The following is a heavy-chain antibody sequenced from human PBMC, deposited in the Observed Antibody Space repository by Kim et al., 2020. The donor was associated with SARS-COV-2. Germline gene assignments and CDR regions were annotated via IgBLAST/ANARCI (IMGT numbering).Heavy chain of an antibody. V-gene: IGHV3-21*01. CDR1: GFTFSSYS. CDR2: ISSSSSYI. CDR3: ARDGPSRPGIAVAGTRLPTTFDY. J-gene: IGHJ4*02. D-gene: IGHD6-19*01. Sequence: GGSLRLSCAASGFTFSSYSMNWVRQAPGKGLEWVSSISSSSSYIYYADSVKGRFTISRDNAKNSLYLQMNSLRAEDTAVYYCARDGPSRPGIAVAGTRLPTTFDYWGQGTLVTVSS.